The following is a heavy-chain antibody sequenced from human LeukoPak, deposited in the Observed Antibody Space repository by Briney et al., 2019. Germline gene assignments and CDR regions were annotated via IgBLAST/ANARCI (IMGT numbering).Heavy chain of an antibody. V-gene: IGHV3-7*01. Sequence: QAGGSLRLSCAASGFTFSSYWMSWDRQAPGEGLEWVANIKQDGSEKYYVDSVKGRFTISRDNAKNSLYLQMNSLRAEDTAVYYCARDGGSYPRGEFDYWGQGTLVTVSS. J-gene: IGHJ4*02. D-gene: IGHD1-26*01. CDR2: IKQDGSEK. CDR3: ARDGGSYPRGEFDY. CDR1: GFTFSSYW.